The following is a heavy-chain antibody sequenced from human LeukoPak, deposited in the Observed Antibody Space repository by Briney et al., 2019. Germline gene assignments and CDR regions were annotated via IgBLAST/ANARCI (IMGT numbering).Heavy chain of an antibody. D-gene: IGHD3-10*01. J-gene: IGHJ4*02. CDR2: ISSSSSTI. V-gene: IGHV3-48*01. CDR3: ASAVLLWFGGYPDY. Sequence: GGSLRLSCAASGFTFSSYSMNWVRQAPGKGLEWVSYISSSSSTIYYADSVTGRFTISRDNAKNSLYLQMNSLRAEDTAVYYCASAVLLWFGGYPDYWGQGTLVTVSS. CDR1: GFTFSSYS.